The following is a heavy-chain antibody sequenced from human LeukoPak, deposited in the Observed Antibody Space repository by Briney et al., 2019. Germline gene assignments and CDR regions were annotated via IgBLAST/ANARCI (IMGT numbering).Heavy chain of an antibody. J-gene: IGHJ5*02. V-gene: IGHV1-46*01. D-gene: IGHD6-13*01. Sequence: GASVKVSCKASGYTFTSYYMHWVRQAPGQGLEWMGIINPSGGSTSYAQKFQGRVTMTRDTSTSTVYMELSSLRSEDTAVYYCARAGGGTAYSSSWDNWFDPWGQGTLVTVSS. CDR2: INPSGGST. CDR1: GYTFTSYY. CDR3: ARAGGGTAYSSSWDNWFDP.